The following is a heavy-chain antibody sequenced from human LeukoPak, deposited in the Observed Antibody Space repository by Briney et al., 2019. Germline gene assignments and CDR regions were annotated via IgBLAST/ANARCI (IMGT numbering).Heavy chain of an antibody. J-gene: IGHJ4*02. Sequence: GGSLRLSCAASGVTFSSYWMSWVRQAPGKGLEWVADIKEDGSEKYYVDSVKGRFTISRDNAKNSLYLQMNSLRAEDTAVYYCASGYCSTTSCYVNPYFDYWGQGTLVTVSS. D-gene: IGHD2-2*03. CDR1: GVTFSSYW. CDR3: ASGYCSTTSCYVNPYFDY. CDR2: IKEDGSEK. V-gene: IGHV3-7*03.